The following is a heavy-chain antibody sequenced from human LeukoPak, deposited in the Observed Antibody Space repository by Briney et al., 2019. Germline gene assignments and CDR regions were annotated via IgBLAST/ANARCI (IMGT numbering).Heavy chain of an antibody. CDR3: AELGITMIGGV. CDR2: ISSSSSYI. V-gene: IGHV3-21*01. Sequence: GGSLRLSCAASGFTFNHYSMNWVRQAPGKGLEWVSSISSSSSYIYYADSVKGRFTISRDNAKNSLYLQMNSLRAEDTAVYYCAELGITMIGGVWGKGTTVTISS. D-gene: IGHD3-10*02. J-gene: IGHJ6*04. CDR1: GFTFNHYS.